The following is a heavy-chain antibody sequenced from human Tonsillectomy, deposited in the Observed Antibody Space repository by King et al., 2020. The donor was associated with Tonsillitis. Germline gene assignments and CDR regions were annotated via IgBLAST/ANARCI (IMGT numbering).Heavy chain of an antibody. Sequence: VQLVQSGAEVKKPGASLKISCKGSGYNFTTYWIGWVRQLPGKGLEWMGIIYPGDSYTRHSPSFQGQVTISADKSISTAYLQWSTLKASDTAMYYCARLLAVADDAYYFDYWGQGTLVTVSS. J-gene: IGHJ4*02. CDR2: IYPGDSYT. D-gene: IGHD6-19*01. V-gene: IGHV5-51*01. CDR1: GYNFTTYW. CDR3: ARLLAVADDAYYFDY.